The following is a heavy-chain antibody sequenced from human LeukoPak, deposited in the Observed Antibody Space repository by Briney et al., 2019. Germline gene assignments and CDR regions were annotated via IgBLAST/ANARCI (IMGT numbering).Heavy chain of an antibody. CDR1: GGSISSGGYY. Sequence: SETLSLTCTVSGGSISSGGYYWSWIRQPPGKGLEWIGYIYHSGSTYYSPSLKSRVTISVDRSKNQFSLKLSSVTAADTAVYYCARVAGAAVPEYYFDYWGQGTLVTVSS. V-gene: IGHV4-30-2*01. CDR2: IYHSGST. CDR3: ARVAGAAVPEYYFDY. D-gene: IGHD6-13*01. J-gene: IGHJ4*02.